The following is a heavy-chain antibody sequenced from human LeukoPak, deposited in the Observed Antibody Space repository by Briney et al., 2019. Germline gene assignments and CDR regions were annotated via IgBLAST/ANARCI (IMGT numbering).Heavy chain of an antibody. V-gene: IGHV3-11*01. CDR3: AREARATPDF. J-gene: IGHJ4*02. Sequence: GGSLRLSCAASGFRFSGHYVSWIRQAPGKGLEWISYITNSGDYVNYADSVKGRFTISRDNAKNSVYLQMNSLRAEDTPIYYCAREARATPDFWGQGSVVTASS. D-gene: IGHD1-26*01. CDR1: GFRFSGHY. CDR2: ITNSGDYV.